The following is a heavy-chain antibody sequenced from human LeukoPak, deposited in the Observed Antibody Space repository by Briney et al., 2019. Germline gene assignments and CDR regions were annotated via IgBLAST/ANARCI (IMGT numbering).Heavy chain of an antibody. CDR3: ARANAASPNYYDSSGYRSPGY. Sequence: ASVKVSCKASGYTFTSYAMHWVRQAPGQRLEWMGWINAGNGNTKYSQKFQGRVTITRDTSASTAYMELSSLRSEDTAVYYCARANAASPNYYDSSGYRSPGYWGQGTLVTVSS. J-gene: IGHJ4*02. CDR1: GYTFTSYA. V-gene: IGHV1-3*01. D-gene: IGHD3-22*01. CDR2: INAGNGNT.